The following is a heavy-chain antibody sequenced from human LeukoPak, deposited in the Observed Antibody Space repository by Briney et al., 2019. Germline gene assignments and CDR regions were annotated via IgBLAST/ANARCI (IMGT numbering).Heavy chain of an antibody. Sequence: GGSLGLSCAASGLTFSSYAMTWVRQAPGKGLEWVSTIFASGDRTYYTDSVEGRFTISRDNSKNTLYLQMNSLRADDTAVYYCAKDPNGDYIGTFDGRGQGTMVTVSS. CDR2: IFASGDRT. D-gene: IGHD4-17*01. CDR3: AKDPNGDYIGTFDG. J-gene: IGHJ3*01. CDR1: GLTFSSYA. V-gene: IGHV3-23*01.